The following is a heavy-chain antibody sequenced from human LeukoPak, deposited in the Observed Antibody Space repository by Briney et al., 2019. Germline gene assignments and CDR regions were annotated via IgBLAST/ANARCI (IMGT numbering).Heavy chain of an antibody. CDR1: GGSFSGYY. D-gene: IGHD2-2*01. Sequence: SETLSLTCAVYGGSFSGYYWSWIRQPPGKGLEWIGEINHSGSTNYNPSLKSRVTISVDTSKNQFSLKLSSVTAADTAVYYCARGGCSSTGCYAFDYWGQGTLVTVSS. CDR3: ARGGCSSTGCYAFDY. CDR2: INHSGST. J-gene: IGHJ4*02. V-gene: IGHV4-34*01.